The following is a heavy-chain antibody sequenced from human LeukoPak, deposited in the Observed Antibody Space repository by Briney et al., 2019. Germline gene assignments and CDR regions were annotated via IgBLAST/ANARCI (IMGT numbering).Heavy chain of an antibody. CDR1: GGYVSSGSYF. V-gene: IGHV4-61*01. CDR2: IYYSGST. Sequence: PSETLSLTCTVSGGYVSSGSYFWSWIRQPPGKGLEWIGYIYYSGSTNYNPSLKSRVTISVDTSKNLFSLKLSSVTAADTAVYYCGRPDIPDYDCSGYIDYWGQGTLVTVSS. D-gene: IGHD3-22*01. J-gene: IGHJ4*02. CDR3: GRPDIPDYDCSGYIDY.